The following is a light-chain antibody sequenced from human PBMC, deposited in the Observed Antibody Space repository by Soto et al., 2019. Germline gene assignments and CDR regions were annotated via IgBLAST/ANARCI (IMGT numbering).Light chain of an antibody. Sequence: DMQMTQSPSSVSASVGDRVTITCRASQGISSWLAWCQQKPGKAPKLLIYAASSLQSGVPSRFSGSGSGTDFTLTISSLQPEDFATYYCQQANSFPRTFGQGTKVEIK. CDR1: QGISSW. V-gene: IGKV1-12*01. CDR2: AAS. J-gene: IGKJ1*01. CDR3: QQANSFPRT.